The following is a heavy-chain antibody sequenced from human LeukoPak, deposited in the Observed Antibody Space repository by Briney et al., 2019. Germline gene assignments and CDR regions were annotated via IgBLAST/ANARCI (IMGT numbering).Heavy chain of an antibody. J-gene: IGHJ4*02. V-gene: IGHV4-38-2*02. CDR3: ARDAFYYDKSGSAFLYYFDF. CDR2: IYHSGST. D-gene: IGHD3-22*01. CDR1: GYSISSGYY. Sequence: PSETLSLTCTVSGYSISSGYYWGWIRQPPGKGLEWIGSIYHSGSTYYNPSLKSRVTISVDTSKNQFSLKLSSVTAADTALYFCARDAFYYDKSGSAFLYYFDFWGPGAGVIVSS.